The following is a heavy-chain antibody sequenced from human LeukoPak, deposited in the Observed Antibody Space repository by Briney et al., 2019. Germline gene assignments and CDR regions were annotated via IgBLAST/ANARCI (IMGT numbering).Heavy chain of an antibody. V-gene: IGHV1-69*05. CDR1: GGTFSSYA. Sequence: ASVRVSCKASGGTFSSYAISWVRQAPGQGLEWMGGIIPIFGTANYAQKFQGRVTITTDESTSTAYMELSSLRSEDTAVYYCASGTTVTVFDYWGQGTLVTVSS. J-gene: IGHJ4*02. CDR2: IIPIFGTA. D-gene: IGHD4-17*01. CDR3: ASGTTVTVFDY.